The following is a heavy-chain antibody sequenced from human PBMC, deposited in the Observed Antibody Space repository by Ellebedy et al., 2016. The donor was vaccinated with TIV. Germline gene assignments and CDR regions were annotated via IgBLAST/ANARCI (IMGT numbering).Heavy chain of an antibody. Sequence: PGGSLRLSCKGSGYNFNSYWIGWVRQMPGKGLEWMGIIYPVDSDARYRPSFEGQVTIAVDKSINTAYLQWSSLKASDTAMYFCARQWLGLHYFDYWGQGTLVTVSS. CDR3: ARQWLGLHYFDY. CDR2: IYPVDSDA. CDR1: GYNFNSYW. J-gene: IGHJ4*02. V-gene: IGHV5-51*01. D-gene: IGHD6-19*01.